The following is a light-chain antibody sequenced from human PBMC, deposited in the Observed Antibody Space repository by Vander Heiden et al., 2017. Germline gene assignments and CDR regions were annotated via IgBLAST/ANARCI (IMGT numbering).Light chain of an antibody. J-gene: IGLJ2*01. CDR2: YND. CDR3: AAWDDSLNGVL. V-gene: IGLV1-36*01. Sequence: QSVLTQPPSVSEAPRQRVTISCSGSSSNIGNNAVNWYQQLPGKAPKLLMYYNDLLPSGVSDRFSGSKSGTSASLAISGLQSEDEADYYCAAWDDSLNGVLFGGGTKLTVL. CDR1: SSNIGNNA.